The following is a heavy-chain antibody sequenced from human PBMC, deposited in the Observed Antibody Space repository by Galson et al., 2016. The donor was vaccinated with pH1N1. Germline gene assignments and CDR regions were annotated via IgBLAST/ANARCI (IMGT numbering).Heavy chain of an antibody. Sequence: SLRLSCASYAFSVRNNFMTWVRQPPGKALEWVSPIYSDGSTNYGDFVKGRFTVSRDISENTVFLQLNSLRVDDTAVYYCARDKRRYFDSWGQGTLVTVSP. CDR1: AFSVRNNF. V-gene: IGHV3-53*01. J-gene: IGHJ4*02. CDR2: IYSDGST. CDR3: ARDKRRYFDS.